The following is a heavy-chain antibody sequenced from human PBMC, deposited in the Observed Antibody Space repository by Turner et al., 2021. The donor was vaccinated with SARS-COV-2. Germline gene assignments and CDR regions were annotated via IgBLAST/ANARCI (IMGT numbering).Heavy chain of an antibody. CDR2: ISGSGGGT. CDR3: AKDLRGITYYYGSGTYEVIDY. J-gene: IGHJ4*02. CDR1: GFTFISYA. V-gene: IGHV3-23*01. Sequence: EVQLLESGGGLVQPGGSLRLSFSASGFTFISYAMNWVRQAPGKGLEGVSVISGSGGGTHYADSVKGRFTISRDNSKNTLYLQMDSLRAEDTAVYYCAKDLRGITYYYGSGTYEVIDYWGQGTLVTVSS. D-gene: IGHD3-10*01.